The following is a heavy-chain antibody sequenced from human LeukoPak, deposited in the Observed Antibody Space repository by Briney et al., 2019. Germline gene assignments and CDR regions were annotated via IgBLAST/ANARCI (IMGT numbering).Heavy chain of an antibody. CDR3: ARGGNYDILTGYYGNHFDY. CDR1: GGSISFSSYY. D-gene: IGHD3-9*01. V-gene: IGHV4-39*01. Sequence: SQTLSLSCTVSGGSISFSSYYWGWIRQPPGKGLEWIGCIFYSGSTYYNTSLKSRVTISVDTSKNQFSLKLSSVTAADTAVYYCARGGNYDILTGYYGNHFDYWGQGTLVTVSS. CDR2: IFYSGST. J-gene: IGHJ4*02.